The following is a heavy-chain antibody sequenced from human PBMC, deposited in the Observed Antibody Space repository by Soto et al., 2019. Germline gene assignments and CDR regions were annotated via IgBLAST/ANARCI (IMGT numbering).Heavy chain of an antibody. CDR2: INPSGGST. Sequence: ASVKVSCKASGYTFTLYYMHWVRQAPGQGLEWMGIINPSGGSTSYAQKFQGRVTMTRDTSTSTVYMELSSLRSEDTAVYYCARGVLLRYFDWFSYNWFDPWGQGTLVTVSS. V-gene: IGHV1-46*03. CDR1: GYTFTLYY. CDR3: ARGVLLRYFDWFSYNWFDP. J-gene: IGHJ5*02. D-gene: IGHD3-9*01.